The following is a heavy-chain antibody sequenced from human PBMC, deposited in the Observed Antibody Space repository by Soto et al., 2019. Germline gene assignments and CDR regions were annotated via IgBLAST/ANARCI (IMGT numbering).Heavy chain of an antibody. Sequence: PGGSLRLSCAASGSTFRNYGMHWVRQAPGKGLEWVAFISDDGSNKYYADSMKGRFTMSRDNSKRTLYLQMSSLRVEDTAVYYCTKRRNVLRFLEWSSGMEVWGQGTTVTVSS. CDR2: ISDDGSNK. D-gene: IGHD3-3*01. J-gene: IGHJ6*02. V-gene: IGHV3-30*02. CDR3: TKRRNVLRFLEWSSGMEV. CDR1: GSTFRNYG.